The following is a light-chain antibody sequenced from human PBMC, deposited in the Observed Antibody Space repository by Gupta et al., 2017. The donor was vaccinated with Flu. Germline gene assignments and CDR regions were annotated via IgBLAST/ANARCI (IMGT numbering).Light chain of an antibody. V-gene: IGKV1-39*01. J-gene: IGKJ3*01. CDR3: QQSYSTPFT. CDR1: QGLSSK. Sequence: PSSLSASVGDTVTITCRASQGLSSKVNWYQHKTGKAPNLLIFAASDLQSGVPSRFSGSGSGTDFKLTISSLETEDFATYYCQQSYSTPFTFGPGTKVEI. CDR2: AAS.